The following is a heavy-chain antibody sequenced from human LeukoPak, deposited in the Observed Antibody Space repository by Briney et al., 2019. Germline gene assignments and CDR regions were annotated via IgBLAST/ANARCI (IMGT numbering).Heavy chain of an antibody. V-gene: IGHV4-34*01. J-gene: IGHJ5*02. CDR3: ARGQWEIRFDP. Sequence: PPETLSLTCAVYGGSFSGYYWSWIRQPPGKGLEWIGEINHSGSTNYNPSLKSRVTISVDTSKNQFSLKLNSVTAADTAVYYCARGQWEIRFDPWGQGTLVTVSS. CDR1: GGSFSGYY. D-gene: IGHD1-26*01. CDR2: INHSGST.